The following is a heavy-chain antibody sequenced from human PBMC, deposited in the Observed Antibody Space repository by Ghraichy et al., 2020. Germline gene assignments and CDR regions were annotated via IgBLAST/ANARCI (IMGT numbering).Heavy chain of an antibody. CDR2: INHSGST. CDR1: GGSFSGYY. V-gene: IGHV4-34*01. Sequence: SETLSLTCAVYGGSFSGYYWSWIRQPPGKGLEWIGEINHSGSTNYNPSLKSRVTISVDTSKNQFSLKLSSVTAADTAVYYCAVGRNWSGYYSTCDYWGQGTLVTVSS. D-gene: IGHD3-3*01. CDR3: AVGRNWSGYYSTCDY. J-gene: IGHJ4*02.